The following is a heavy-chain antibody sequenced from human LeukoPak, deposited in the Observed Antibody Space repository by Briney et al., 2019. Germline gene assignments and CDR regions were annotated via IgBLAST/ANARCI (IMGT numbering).Heavy chain of an antibody. CDR2: IKQDGSEK. Sequence: GGSLRLSCAASGFTFSSYWMSRVRQAPGKGLEWVANIKQDGSEKYYVDSVKGRFTISRDNAKNSLYLQMNSLRAEGTAVYYCARVGRWLRFLFDYWGQGTLVTVSS. J-gene: IGHJ4*02. D-gene: IGHD5-12*01. CDR1: GFTFSSYW. V-gene: IGHV3-7*01. CDR3: ARVGRWLRFLFDY.